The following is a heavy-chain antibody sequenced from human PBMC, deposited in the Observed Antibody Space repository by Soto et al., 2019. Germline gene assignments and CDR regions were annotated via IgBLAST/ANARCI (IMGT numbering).Heavy chain of an antibody. Sequence: SLKVSCKAFGGTFSSYAISWVRTAPGQGLEWMGGTIPIFRTAMYAQKFKGRVTITADESTSAAYMELSSLRSEDTAVYYRARDRLPVYCSGVSCYCYGMDDWG. CDR2: TIPIFRTA. CDR1: GGTFSSYA. J-gene: IGHJ6*02. D-gene: IGHD2-15*01. CDR3: ARDRLPVYCSGVSCYCYGMDD. V-gene: IGHV1-69*13.